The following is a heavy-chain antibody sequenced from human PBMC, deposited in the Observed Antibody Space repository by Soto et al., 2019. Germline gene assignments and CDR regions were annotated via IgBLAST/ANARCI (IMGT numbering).Heavy chain of an antibody. V-gene: IGHV1-2*02. CDR2: INPNSGAT. Sequence: QVQLVQSGAEVKKPGASVKVSCKASGYTFTGYFMHWVRPAPGKGLEWMGWINPNSGATKYTQKFQGRVTLTRDTSINTAYVELSMLGSDDAAIYFCARGGGTILAPLPWGQGTLVTVSS. J-gene: IGHJ5*02. CDR3: ARGGGTILAPLP. D-gene: IGHD3-16*01. CDR1: GYTFTGYF.